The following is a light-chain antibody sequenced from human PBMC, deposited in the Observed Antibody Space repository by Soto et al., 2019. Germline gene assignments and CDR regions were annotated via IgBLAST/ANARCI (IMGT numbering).Light chain of an antibody. Sequence: QSALKQPASVSGSPGQSSTIFCTGTSSDVGGYNYVSWYQQHPGKAPKLMIYDVSNRPSGVSNRFSGSKSGNTASLTISGLQAEDEADYYCSSYTSSSPFVFGTGTKVTVL. CDR3: SSYTSSSPFV. CDR2: DVS. J-gene: IGLJ1*01. V-gene: IGLV2-14*01. CDR1: SSDVGGYNY.